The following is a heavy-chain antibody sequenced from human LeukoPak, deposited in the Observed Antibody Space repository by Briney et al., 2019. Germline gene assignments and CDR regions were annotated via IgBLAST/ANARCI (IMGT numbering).Heavy chain of an antibody. D-gene: IGHD3-3*01. V-gene: IGHV1-46*01. CDR1: GYTFTRYY. CDR3: ARERGYDSWSGSRVLFDH. Sequence: ASVKVSCKASGYTFTRYYMHWVRQAPGQGLEWMGIINPSGGRTTYAQKLQGRVTMTRDMSTSTVYMEMSSVRSEDTAVYYCARERGYDSWSGSRVLFDHWGQGTLVTVSS. J-gene: IGHJ4*02. CDR2: INPSGGRT.